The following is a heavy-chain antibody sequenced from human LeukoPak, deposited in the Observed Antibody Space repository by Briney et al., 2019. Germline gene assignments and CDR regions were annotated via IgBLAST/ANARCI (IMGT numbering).Heavy chain of an antibody. V-gene: IGHV5-51*01. J-gene: IGHJ4*02. CDR3: ARAEGGSSSWYSSFDY. CDR1: GYSFTSYW. CDR2: IYPGDSDT. Sequence: GESLKISCKGSGYSFTSYWIGWVRQMPGKGLEWMEIIYPGDSDTRYSPSFQGQVTISADKSISTAYLRWSSLKASDTAMYYCARAEGGSSSWYSSFDYWGQGTLVTVSS. D-gene: IGHD6-13*01.